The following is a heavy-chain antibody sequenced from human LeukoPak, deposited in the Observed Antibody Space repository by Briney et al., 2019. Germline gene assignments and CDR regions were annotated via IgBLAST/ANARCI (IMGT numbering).Heavy chain of an antibody. J-gene: IGHJ4*02. Sequence: SETLSLTCTVSGGSISSYYWSWIRQPAGKGLEWIGRIYTSGGTNYNPSLKSRVTMSVDTSKNQFSLKLSSVTAADTAVYYCARDEYYYGSGSYYPFDYWGQGTLVTVSS. D-gene: IGHD3-10*01. V-gene: IGHV4-4*07. CDR3: ARDEYYYGSGSYYPFDY. CDR2: IYTSGGT. CDR1: GGSISSYY.